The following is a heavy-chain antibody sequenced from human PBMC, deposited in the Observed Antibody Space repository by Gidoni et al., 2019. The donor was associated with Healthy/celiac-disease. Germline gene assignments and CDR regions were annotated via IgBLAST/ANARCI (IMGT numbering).Heavy chain of an antibody. J-gene: IGHJ3*02. CDR3: AREWLRDAFDI. D-gene: IGHD3-22*01. CDR2: ISSSSSYI. CDR1: GFTFSSYS. Sequence: EVQLVESGGGLVKPGASLRLSCEASGFTFSSYSMNWVRQAPGKGLEWVSYISSSSSYIYYADSVKGRFTISRDNAKNSLYLQMNSLRAEDTAVYYCAREWLRDAFDIWGQGTMVTVSS. V-gene: IGHV3-21*01.